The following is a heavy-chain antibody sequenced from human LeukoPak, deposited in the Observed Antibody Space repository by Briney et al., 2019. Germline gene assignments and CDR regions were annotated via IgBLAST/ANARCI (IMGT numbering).Heavy chain of an antibody. J-gene: IGHJ1*01. CDR1: GFTVSSNY. Sequence: GGSLRLSCAASGFTVSSNYMSWVRQAPGKGLEWVSVIYSGGSTYYADSVKGRFTISRDNSKNTLYLQMNSLRAEDTAVYYCASAAYYGSWSGYYFSEYFQHWGQGTLVTVSS. CDR2: IYSGGST. D-gene: IGHD3-3*01. CDR3: ASAAYYGSWSGYYFSEYFQH. V-gene: IGHV3-53*01.